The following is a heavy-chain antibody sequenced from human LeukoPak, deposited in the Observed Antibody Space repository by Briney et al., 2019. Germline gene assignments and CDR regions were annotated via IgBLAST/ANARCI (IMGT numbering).Heavy chain of an antibody. D-gene: IGHD4-11*01. CDR3: ARPYNNYYFDY. CDR1: GGSLRGGNYY. V-gene: IGHV4-31*03. Sequence: SETLSLTCTVSGGSLRGGNYYWTWIRHHPGKGLEWIGYIYYSGSTYYSPSHRSRVTMSLDTSQNQFSLRLRSVTAADTAVYYCARPYNNYYFDYWGQGLLVTVSS. CDR2: IYYSGST. J-gene: IGHJ4*01.